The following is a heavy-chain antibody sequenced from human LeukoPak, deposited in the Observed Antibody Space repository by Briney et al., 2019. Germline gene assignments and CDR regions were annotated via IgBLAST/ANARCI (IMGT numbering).Heavy chain of an antibody. CDR3: AKSHSETTHLGYFDY. Sequence: GGSLRLSCAASGFTFDDYAMHWVRQAPGKGLEWVSGISWNSGSIGYADSAKGRFTISRDNAKNSLYLQMNSLRAEDTALYYCAKSHSETTHLGYFDYWGQGTLVTVSS. J-gene: IGHJ4*02. CDR1: GFTFDDYA. V-gene: IGHV3-9*01. D-gene: IGHD1-7*01. CDR2: ISWNSGSI.